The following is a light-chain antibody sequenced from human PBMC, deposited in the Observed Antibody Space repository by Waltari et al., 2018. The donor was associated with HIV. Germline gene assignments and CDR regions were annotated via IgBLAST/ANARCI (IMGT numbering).Light chain of an antibody. V-gene: IGLV2-14*01. Sequence: PGQSITISCTGTSSDVGGYNYVSWYQQHPGKAPKLIISEVSNRPSGVSDRFSGSKSGNTASLTISGLQAEDEADYYCSSYTSSITWVFGGGTKVTVL. J-gene: IGLJ3*02. CDR3: SSYTSSITWV. CDR2: EVS. CDR1: SSDVGGYNY.